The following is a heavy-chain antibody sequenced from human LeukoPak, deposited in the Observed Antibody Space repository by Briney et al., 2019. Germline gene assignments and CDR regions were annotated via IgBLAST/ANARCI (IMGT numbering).Heavy chain of an antibody. V-gene: IGHV3-74*01. CDR1: GFTFSSYW. CDR2: INSDGSST. Sequence: PGGSLRLSCAASGFTFSSYWMHWVRQAPGKGLVWVSRINSDGSSTSYADSVKGRFTISRDNAKNTLYLQMNRLRAEDTAVYYCASQRYYDSSGYYYHYWGQGTLVTVSS. CDR3: ASQRYYDSSGYYYHY. J-gene: IGHJ4*02. D-gene: IGHD3-22*01.